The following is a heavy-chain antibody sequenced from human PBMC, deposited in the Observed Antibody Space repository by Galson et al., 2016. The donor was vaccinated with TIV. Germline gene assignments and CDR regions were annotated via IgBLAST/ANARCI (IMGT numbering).Heavy chain of an antibody. CDR1: GYIFINYY. D-gene: IGHD3-10*01. CDR3: ARVNGARAFDD. V-gene: IGHV1-2*02. J-gene: IGHJ4*02. CDR2: FNPDSGAT. Sequence: SVKVSCKASGYIFINYYIHWVRQAPGQGLEWLGWFNPDSGATQYAQKFQGRVTMTRDTSISTDYMELRWLISDDTAVYYCARVNGARAFDDWGQGTQVTVSS.